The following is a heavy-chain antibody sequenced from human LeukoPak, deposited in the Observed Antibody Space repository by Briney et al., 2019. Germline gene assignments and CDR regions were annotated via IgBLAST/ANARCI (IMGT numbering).Heavy chain of an antibody. CDR1: GFTFSSYS. J-gene: IGHJ3*02. CDR2: ISSSGSRI. V-gene: IGHV3-48*04. D-gene: IGHD5-24*01. CDR3: ARDSNVDGAFDI. Sequence: GGSLRLSCAASGFTFSSYSMTWVRQAPGKGLEWVSYISSSGSRIYFADSVKGRFTISRDNAKNSLYLQMNSLRAEDTAVYYCARDSNVDGAFDIWGQGTMVTVSS.